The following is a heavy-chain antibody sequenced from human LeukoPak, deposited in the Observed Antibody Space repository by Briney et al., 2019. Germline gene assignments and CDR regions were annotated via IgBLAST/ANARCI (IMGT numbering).Heavy chain of an antibody. Sequence: SQTLSLTCTVSGGSISSGDYYWSWIRQPPGKGLEWIGYIDYSASTYYNPSLKSRVTISVDTSKNQFPLRLTSVTAADTAVYYCARGRITMIRGVSLRNAFDIWGQGTMVTVSS. D-gene: IGHD3-10*01. CDR3: ARGRITMIRGVSLRNAFDI. J-gene: IGHJ3*02. V-gene: IGHV4-30-4*01. CDR2: IDYSAST. CDR1: GGSISSGDYY.